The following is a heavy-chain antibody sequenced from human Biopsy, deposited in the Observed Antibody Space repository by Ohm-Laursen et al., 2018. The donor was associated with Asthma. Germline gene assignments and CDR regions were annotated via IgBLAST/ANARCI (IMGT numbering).Heavy chain of an antibody. CDR2: IIPIFGPT. CDR3: ARGPEYVRSSGALDY. D-gene: IGHD2-2*01. V-gene: IGHV1-69*15. CDR1: GGTFSSNS. Sequence: SSVKVSCKASGGTFSSNSINWVRQAPGQGLEWMGRIIPIFGPTNYAQKFQGRVTISADDSTSTAYMELSSLSSKDTALYYCARGPEYVRSSGALDYWGQGTLVTVSS. J-gene: IGHJ4*02.